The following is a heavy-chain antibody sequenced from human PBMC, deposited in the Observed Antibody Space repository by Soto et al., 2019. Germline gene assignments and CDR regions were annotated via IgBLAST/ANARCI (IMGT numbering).Heavy chain of an antibody. V-gene: IGHV1-18*04. D-gene: IGHD1-26*01. CDR1: GYTPTNDD. CDR3: ARALYRSGTYYAFDN. Sequence: QVPLVQSGAEVKKPGASVTVSCETSGYTPTNDDIGWVRQAPGQGLEWMGWISAYNGNTNSAQKLQGRLTMTTDTSTRTAYMELRSLRSDDTAVYYCARALYRSGTYYAFDNWGQGTLVTVSS. J-gene: IGHJ4*02. CDR2: ISAYNGNT.